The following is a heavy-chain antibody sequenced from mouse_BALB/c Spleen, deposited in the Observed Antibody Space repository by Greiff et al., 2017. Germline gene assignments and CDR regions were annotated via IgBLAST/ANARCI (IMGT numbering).Heavy chain of an antibody. CDR3: ARGPYGNYGIYYAMDY. J-gene: IGHJ4*01. V-gene: IGHV5-9-4*01. CDR2: ISSGGSYT. CDR1: GFTFSSYA. Sequence: EVQRVESGGGLVKPGGSLKLSCAASGFTFSSYAMSWVRQSPEKRLEWVAEISSGGSYTYYPDTVTGRFTISRDNAKNTLYLEMSSLRSEDTAMYYCARGPYGNYGIYYAMDYWGQGTSVTVSS. D-gene: IGHD2-10*02.